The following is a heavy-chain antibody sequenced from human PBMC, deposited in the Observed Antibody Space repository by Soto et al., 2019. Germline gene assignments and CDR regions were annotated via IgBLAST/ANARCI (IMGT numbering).Heavy chain of an antibody. CDR1: GFTFSSYA. V-gene: IGHV3-30-3*01. D-gene: IGHD6-19*01. CDR2: ISYDGSNK. Sequence: PGGSLRLSCAASGFTFSSYAMHWVRQAPGKGLEWVAVISYDGSNKYYADSVKGRFTISRDNSKNTLYLQMNSLRAEDTAVYYCARAYSSGWYGNWFDPWGQGTLVTVSS. CDR3: ARAYSSGWYGNWFDP. J-gene: IGHJ5*02.